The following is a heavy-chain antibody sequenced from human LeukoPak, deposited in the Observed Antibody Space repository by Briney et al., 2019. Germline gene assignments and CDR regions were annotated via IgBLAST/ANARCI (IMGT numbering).Heavy chain of an antibody. CDR3: ARDGDYDILTY. CDR1: GYSISSGYY. V-gene: IGHV4-38-2*02. J-gene: IGHJ4*02. D-gene: IGHD3-9*01. Sequence: SETLSLTCTVSGYSISSGYYWGWIRQPPGKGLEWIGSIYHSGSTYYNPSLKSRVTISVDTSKNQFSLKLSSVTAADTAVYYCARDGDYDILTYWGQGTLVTVSS. CDR2: IYHSGST.